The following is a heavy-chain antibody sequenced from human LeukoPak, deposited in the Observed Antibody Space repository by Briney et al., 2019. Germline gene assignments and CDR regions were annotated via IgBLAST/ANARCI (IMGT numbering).Heavy chain of an antibody. D-gene: IGHD3-22*01. Sequence: SETLSLTCAVYGGSFSGYYWSWIRQPPGKGLEWIGEINHSGSTNYNPSLKSRVTISVDTSKNQFSLKLSSVTAADTAVYYCARKLGYYYDSSGYSHPGTLDYWAREPWSPSPQ. CDR2: INHSGST. J-gene: IGHJ4*02. CDR1: GGSFSGYY. CDR3: ARKLGYYYDSSGYSHPGTLDY. V-gene: IGHV4-34*01.